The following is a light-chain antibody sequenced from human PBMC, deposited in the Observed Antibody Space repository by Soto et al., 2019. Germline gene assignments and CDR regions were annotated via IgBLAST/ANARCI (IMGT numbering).Light chain of an antibody. CDR1: SSDVASYKS. V-gene: IGLV2-23*01. J-gene: IGLJ1*01. CDR3: CSYAGRSTYV. CDR2: EGS. Sequence: QSALTQPASVSGSPGQSITISCTGTSSDVASYKSVSWYQQHPGKAPKLMIYEGSKRPSGVSNRFSGAKSGNTASLTISGLQAEDEADYYCCSYAGRSTYVFGTGTKLTVL.